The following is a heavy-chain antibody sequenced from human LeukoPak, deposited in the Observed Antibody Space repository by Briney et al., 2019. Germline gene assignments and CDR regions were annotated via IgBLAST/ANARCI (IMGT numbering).Heavy chain of an antibody. CDR2: NSYSRST. D-gene: IGHD6-19*01. J-gene: IGHJ4*02. CDR1: GASLSGYY. V-gene: IGHV4-59*12. Sequence: SETLSLTCTVSGASLSGYYWTWIRQTPGKGLEWIGYNSYSRSTNYNPSLKSRVTMSVDTSKNQFSLELSSVTAADTAVYYCAKYPTRSSGRYLGVDYWGQGTLVTVSS. CDR3: AKYPTRSSGRYLGVDY.